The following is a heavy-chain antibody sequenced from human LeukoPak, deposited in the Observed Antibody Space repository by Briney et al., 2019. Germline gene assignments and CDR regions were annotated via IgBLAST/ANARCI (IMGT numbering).Heavy chain of an antibody. V-gene: IGHV1-18*01. D-gene: IGHD3-16*01. CDR3: ARDRPLYGAHGAFDI. J-gene: IGHJ3*02. CDR2: ISAYNGNT. Sequence: ASVKVSCKASGYTFTSYGISWVRQAPGQGLEWMGWISAYNGNTNYAQKLQGRVTMTTDTSTSTAYIELRGLRSDDTAVYYCARDRPLYGAHGAFDIWGQGTMVTVSS. CDR1: GYTFTSYG.